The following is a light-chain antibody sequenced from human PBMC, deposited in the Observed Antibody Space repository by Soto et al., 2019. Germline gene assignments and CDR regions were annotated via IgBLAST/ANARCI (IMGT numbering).Light chain of an antibody. Sequence: DIQMTQSPSSLSASVGDRVTITCRASQDISNYLAWYQQKPGKAPKVLIYAASTLQSGVPSRFGGSGSGTDFTLTISSLQPEDVATYYCQKYNTAWTFGQGTKVESK. CDR1: QDISNY. CDR3: QKYNTAWT. V-gene: IGKV1-27*01. J-gene: IGKJ1*01. CDR2: AAS.